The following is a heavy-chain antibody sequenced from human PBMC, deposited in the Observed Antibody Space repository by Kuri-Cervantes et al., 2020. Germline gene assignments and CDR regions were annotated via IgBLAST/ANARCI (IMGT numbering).Heavy chain of an antibody. Sequence: GGSLRLSCAASGFTFSSYGMHWVRQAPGKGLEWVAVISYDGSNKYYADSVKGRFTISRDNSKSTLYVQMNSLRAEDTAIYYCSKGGGGPQQFNYWGQGTLVTVSS. CDR3: SKGGGGPQQFNY. CDR2: ISYDGSNK. CDR1: GFTFSSYG. J-gene: IGHJ4*02. D-gene: IGHD2-15*01. V-gene: IGHV3-30*18.